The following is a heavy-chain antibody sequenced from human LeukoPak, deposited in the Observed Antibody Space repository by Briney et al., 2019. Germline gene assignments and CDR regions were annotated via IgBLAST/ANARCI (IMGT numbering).Heavy chain of an antibody. V-gene: IGHV3-43*02. CDR1: GFTFADYA. CDR2: IRGDDTT. J-gene: IGHJ4*02. CDR3: GKDRDSSRSNSGVDY. Sequence: GGSLRLSCAASGFTFADYAMHWVRQAPGKGLEWVSLIRGDDTTFYADSVKGRFTISRDNSKNSLYLQMNSLRAEDTAFYYCGKDRDSSRSNSGVDYWGQGTLVTVS. D-gene: IGHD6-13*01.